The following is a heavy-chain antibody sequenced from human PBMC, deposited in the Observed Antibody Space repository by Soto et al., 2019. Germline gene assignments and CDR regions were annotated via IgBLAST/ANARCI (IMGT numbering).Heavy chain of an antibody. CDR2: IYYSGST. CDR3: ARSIIAAAGGWFDP. J-gene: IGHJ5*02. Sequence: SETLSLTCTVSGGSISSFYWSWIRQPPGKGLEWIGYIYYSGSTNYNPSLKSRVTISVDTSKNQFSLKLSSVTAADTAVYYCARSIIAAAGGWFDPWGQGTLVTVSS. D-gene: IGHD6-13*01. V-gene: IGHV4-59*01. CDR1: GGSISSFY.